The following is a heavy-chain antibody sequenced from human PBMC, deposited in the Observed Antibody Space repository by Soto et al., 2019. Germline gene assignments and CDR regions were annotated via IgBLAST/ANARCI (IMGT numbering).Heavy chain of an antibody. CDR2: INPTSGST. D-gene: IGHD6-13*01. CDR1: GYTFTNYY. V-gene: IGHV1-46*01. Sequence: QVQLVQSGAEVKKPGASVKVSCKASGYTFTNYYIHWVRQAPGQGLEWLGIINPTSGSTNYAQKFQGRVTLTYDTSTTTVYMELSGLRSEDTAVLYCARDLAAGDHWGQGTLVTVSP. CDR3: ARDLAAGDH. J-gene: IGHJ4*02.